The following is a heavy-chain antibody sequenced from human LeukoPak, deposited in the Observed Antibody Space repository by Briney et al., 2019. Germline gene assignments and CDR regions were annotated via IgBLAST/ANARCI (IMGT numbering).Heavy chain of an antibody. Sequence: MTGGSLRLSCAASGFTFSSYSMNWVRQAPGKGLEWVSSISSSSSYIYYADSVKGRFTISRDNAKNSLYLQMNSLRAEDTAVYYCARTYSSSWYFDYWGQGTLVTVSS. CDR1: GFTFSSYS. D-gene: IGHD6-13*01. V-gene: IGHV3-21*01. CDR3: ARTYSSSWYFDY. CDR2: ISSSSSYI. J-gene: IGHJ4*02.